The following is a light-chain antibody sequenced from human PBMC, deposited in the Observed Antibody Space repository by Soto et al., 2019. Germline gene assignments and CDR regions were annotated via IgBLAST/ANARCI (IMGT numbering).Light chain of an antibody. V-gene: IGKV1-39*01. Sequence: DIQMTQSPSSLSASVGDRVTITCRASQNIGRFLNWHRQKPGKAPNVLINVASTLRSGVPSRFSGSGSGTDFNLTINSLQPEDFATYFCQQSFTTPLTFGGGTKVDIK. J-gene: IGKJ4*01. CDR2: VAS. CDR1: QNIGRF. CDR3: QQSFTTPLT.